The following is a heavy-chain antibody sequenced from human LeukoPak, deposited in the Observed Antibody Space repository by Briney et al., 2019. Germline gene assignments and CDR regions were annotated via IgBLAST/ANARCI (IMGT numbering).Heavy chain of an antibody. D-gene: IGHD6-19*01. CDR3: ARAKFIAVAAPFDY. CDR2: INHSGST. V-gene: IGHV4-34*09. Sequence: PSETLSLTCAVYGGSFSGYYWSWIRQPPGKGLEWIGEINHSGSTNYNPSLKSRVTISVDTSKNQFSLKLSSVTAADTAVYYCARAKFIAVAAPFDYWGQGTLVTVSS. CDR1: GGSFSGYY. J-gene: IGHJ4*02.